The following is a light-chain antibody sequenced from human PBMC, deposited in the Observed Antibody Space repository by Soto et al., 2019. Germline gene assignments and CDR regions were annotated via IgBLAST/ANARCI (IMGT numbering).Light chain of an antibody. J-gene: IGLJ3*02. CDR2: DVS. V-gene: IGLV2-14*03. Sequence: QSALTQPASVSGSPGQSITISCTGTSSDVGGYNYVSWYQQHPGKAPKLVIYDVSNRPSGVSNRFSGSKSDNTASLTISGLQAEDEADYYCTSYTTTSTLGVVFGGGTKVTVL. CDR1: SSDVGGYNY. CDR3: TSYTTTSTLGVV.